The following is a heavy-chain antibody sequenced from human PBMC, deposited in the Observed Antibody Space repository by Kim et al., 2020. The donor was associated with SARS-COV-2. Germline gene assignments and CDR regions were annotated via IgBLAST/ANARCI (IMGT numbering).Heavy chain of an antibody. CDR3: ALRHRPGPVAFFDY. CDR1: GGSISSSTDS. Sequence: SETLSLTCNVSGGSISSSTDSLGWIRQPPGQELAWIGNIFFSASVVYNPSLKSRVSISVYTSKSQFSLIVSSVTAADPAVFYCALRHRPGPVAFFDYWG. D-gene: IGHD5-12*01. J-gene: IGHJ4*01. V-gene: IGHV4-39*01. CDR2: IFFSASV.